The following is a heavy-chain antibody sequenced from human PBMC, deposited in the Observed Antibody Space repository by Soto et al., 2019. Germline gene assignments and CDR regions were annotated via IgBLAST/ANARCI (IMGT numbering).Heavy chain of an antibody. CDR1: GFSFSTYA. D-gene: IGHD2-15*01. CDR2: IRPSGSDT. J-gene: IGHJ4*02. Sequence: GGSLRLSCAASGFSFSTYAMSWVRQAPGKGLEWVSAIRPSGSDTYYADSAKGRFTISRDNSKDTLYLQMKSLRAEDTAVYYCAKLIGGTSSGDFWGQGILVTVSS. V-gene: IGHV3-23*01. CDR3: AKLIGGTSSGDF.